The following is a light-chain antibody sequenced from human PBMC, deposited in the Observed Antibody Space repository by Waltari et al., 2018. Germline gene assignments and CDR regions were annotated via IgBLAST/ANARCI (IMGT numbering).Light chain of an antibody. CDR2: DTS. J-gene: IGKJ4*01. CDR3: QQGVILPLT. CDR1: ESVSNY. Sequence: EIVLTQSPVTLSLAAGERATLSCRASESVSNYLAWYPQKPGQSPRLLIYDTSQRATGIPGRFSGSGYGTDFTLTINNLEAEDFALYYCQQGVILPLTFGGGTKVEIK. V-gene: IGKV3-11*01.